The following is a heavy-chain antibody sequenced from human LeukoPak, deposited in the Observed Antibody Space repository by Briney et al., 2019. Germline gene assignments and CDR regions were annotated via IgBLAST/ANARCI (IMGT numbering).Heavy chain of an antibody. J-gene: IGHJ4*02. CDR1: GFTFSSYW. Sequence: GGSLRLSCAASGFTFSSYWMSWVRQAPGKGLEWVANIKQDGSEKYYVDSVKGRFTISRDNAKNSLYLQMNSLRAEDTAVYYCAREFKNYVIEFYFDYWGQGTLVTVSS. CDR2: IKQDGSEK. CDR3: AREFKNYVIEFYFDY. V-gene: IGHV3-7*01. D-gene: IGHD3-16*01.